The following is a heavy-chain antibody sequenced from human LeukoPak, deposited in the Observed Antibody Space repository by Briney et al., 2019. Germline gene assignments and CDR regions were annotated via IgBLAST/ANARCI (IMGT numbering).Heavy chain of an antibody. Sequence: GGSLRLSCAASGFTFGSYAMTWVRQAPGKGLEWVSAISGSGGSTYYADSVKGRFTISRDNSKNTLYLQMNSLRAEDTAVYYCARDGKSLTTNYYYYYMDVWGKGITVTVSS. CDR1: GFTFGSYA. D-gene: IGHD4/OR15-4a*01. CDR3: ARDGKSLTTNYYYYYMDV. CDR2: ISGSGGST. J-gene: IGHJ6*03. V-gene: IGHV3-23*01.